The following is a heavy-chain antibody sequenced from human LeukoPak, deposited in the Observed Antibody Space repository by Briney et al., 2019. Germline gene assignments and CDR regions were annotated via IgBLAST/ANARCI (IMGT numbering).Heavy chain of an antibody. V-gene: IGHV6-1*01. J-gene: IGHJ6*02. CDR3: ARDQLLRGYYEPLRVGYYYYYGMDV. Sequence: SQTLSLTCAISGDSVSSNSAAWNWIRQSPSRGLEWLGRTYYRSKWYNDYAVSVKSRITINPDTSKNQLSLQLNSVTPEDTAVYYCARDQLLRGYYEPLRVGYYYYYGMDVWGQGTTVTVSS. D-gene: IGHD3-22*01. CDR2: TYYRSKWYN. CDR1: GDSVSSNSAA.